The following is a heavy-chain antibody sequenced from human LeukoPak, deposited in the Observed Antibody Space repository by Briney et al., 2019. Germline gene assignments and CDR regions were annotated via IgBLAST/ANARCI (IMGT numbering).Heavy chain of an antibody. J-gene: IGHJ4*02. CDR2: IYYSGST. Sequence: KPSETLSLTCTVSGGSISSYYWNWIRQPPGKGLEWIGYIYYSGSTNYNPSLKSRVTISVDTSKSQFSLKLSSVTAADTAMYYCATVPPVRAATGTGFSFDYWGQGTLVTVSS. CDR3: ATVPPVRAATGTGFSFDY. CDR1: GGSISSYY. V-gene: IGHV4-59*01. D-gene: IGHD6-13*01.